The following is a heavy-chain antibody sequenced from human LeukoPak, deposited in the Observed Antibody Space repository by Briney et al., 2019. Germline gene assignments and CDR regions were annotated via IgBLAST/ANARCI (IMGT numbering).Heavy chain of an antibody. CDR2: IYYSGST. J-gene: IGHJ3*02. CDR3: ARDSQLWFGELYGAFDI. CDR1: GGSISSSSHY. D-gene: IGHD3-10*01. Sequence: SETLSLTCTVSGGSISSSSHYWGWIRQPPGKGLEWIGSIYYSGSTYYNLSLKSRATISLDTSKNQFSLKLTSVTAADTAVYYCARDSQLWFGELYGAFDIWGQGTMVTVSS. V-gene: IGHV4-39*07.